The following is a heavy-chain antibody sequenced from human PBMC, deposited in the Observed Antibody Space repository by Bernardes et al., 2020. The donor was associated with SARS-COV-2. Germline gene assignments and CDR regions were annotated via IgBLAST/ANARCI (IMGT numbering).Heavy chain of an antibody. CDR1: GFTFDDYT. CDR3: VKARALLGIAAAGGAFHM. D-gene: IGHD6-13*01. J-gene: IGHJ3*02. V-gene: IGHV3-43*01. CDR2: ISWEGAST. Sequence: GGSLRLSCAASGFTFDDYTMHWVRQAPGKGLEWVSLISWEGASTYYADSVKGRFTISRDNSKESLYLQMNSLTTEDTALYYCVKARALLGIAAAGGAFHMWGQGTMVTVSS.